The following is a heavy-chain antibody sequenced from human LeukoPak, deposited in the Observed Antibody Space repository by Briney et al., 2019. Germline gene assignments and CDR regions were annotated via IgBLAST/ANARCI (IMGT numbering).Heavy chain of an antibody. J-gene: IGHJ5*01. D-gene: IGHD3-10*01. CDR1: VGSIRITTYY. CDR2: IYYSGNT. Sequence: SETLSLTCTVSVGSIRITTYYWGLIHHPPRKRLQWIGSIYYSGNTYYNPSLKSRGTISVDTSKNQLSLQLSSVTAADTAVYSCARLYSGTRPPDSWGQGTLVTVSS. V-gene: IGHV4-39*01. CDR3: ARLYSGTRPPDS.